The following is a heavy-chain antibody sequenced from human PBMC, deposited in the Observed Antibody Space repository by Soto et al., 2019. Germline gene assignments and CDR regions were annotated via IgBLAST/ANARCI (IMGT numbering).Heavy chain of an antibody. J-gene: IGHJ4*02. CDR2: ISHSGST. Sequence: QLQLQESDSGLVKPSQTLSLTCAVSSGSISSGGYSWSWIRQSPGKGLEWIGYISHSGSTYYNPSLKSRVTISVDTSKNQFSLKLSSVTAADTAVYYCASGSHVPHYWGQGTLVTVSS. D-gene: IGHD6-6*01. CDR3: ASGSHVPHY. CDR1: SGSISSGGYS. V-gene: IGHV4-30-2*06.